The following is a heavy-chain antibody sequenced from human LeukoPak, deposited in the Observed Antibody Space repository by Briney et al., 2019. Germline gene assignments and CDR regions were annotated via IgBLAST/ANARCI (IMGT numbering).Heavy chain of an antibody. D-gene: IGHD6-6*01. Sequence: SGPTLVNPTQTLTLTCTFSGFSLSTTGVGVGWIRRPPGKALEWLAVVFWDDDKRYSPSLKSRLTIIKDTSKNQVLLIMTNMDSVDTATYYCAYQWPDSSSEARGPRYFHYWGQGTLVTVSS. CDR1: GFSLSTTGVG. CDR3: AYQWPDSSSEARGPRYFHY. V-gene: IGHV2-5*02. J-gene: IGHJ4*02. CDR2: VFWDDDK.